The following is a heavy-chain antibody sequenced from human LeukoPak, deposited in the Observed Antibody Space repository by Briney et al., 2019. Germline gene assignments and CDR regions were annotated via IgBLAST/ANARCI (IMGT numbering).Heavy chain of an antibody. V-gene: IGHV3-21*01. D-gene: IGHD4-17*01. CDR1: GFNFGSYA. J-gene: IGHJ6*03. Sequence: NSGGSLRLSCAASGFNFGSYALSWVRQAPGKGLEWVSSISSSSSYIYYADSVKGRFTISRDNAKNSLYLQMNSLRAEDTAVYYCAGRSVTLQGPWDFNTFRGYYYYMDVWGKGTTVTVSS. CDR2: ISSSSSYI. CDR3: AGRSVTLQGPWDFNTFRGYYYYMDV.